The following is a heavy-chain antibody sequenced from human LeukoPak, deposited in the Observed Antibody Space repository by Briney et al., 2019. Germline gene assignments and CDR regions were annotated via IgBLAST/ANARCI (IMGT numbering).Heavy chain of an antibody. CDR2: IRSKAYGGTT. V-gene: IGHV3-49*03. J-gene: IGHJ4*02. CDR3: TSPSIAAAGTGTRGQDY. D-gene: IGHD6-13*01. CDR1: GFTFGDYA. Sequence: GGSLRLSCTASGFTFGDYAMSWFRQAPGKGLEWVGFIRSKAYGGTTEYAASVKGRFTISRDDSKSIAYLQMNSLKTEDTAVYYCTSPSIAAAGTGTRGQDYWGQGTLVTVSS.